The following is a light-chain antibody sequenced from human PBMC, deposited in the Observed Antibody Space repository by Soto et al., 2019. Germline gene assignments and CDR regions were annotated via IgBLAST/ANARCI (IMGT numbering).Light chain of an antibody. CDR2: AAS. CDR1: QSVRSSY. J-gene: IGKJ5*01. CDR3: QQYGSSEII. V-gene: IGKV3-20*01. Sequence: EIVLTQSPDTLSLSPGESATLSCRASQSVRSSYLAWYQQTPGQTPRLLIYAASSRATGIPDRFSGSVSGTDFTLTITRLEPEDFAVFYCQQYGSSEIIFGQGTRLEI.